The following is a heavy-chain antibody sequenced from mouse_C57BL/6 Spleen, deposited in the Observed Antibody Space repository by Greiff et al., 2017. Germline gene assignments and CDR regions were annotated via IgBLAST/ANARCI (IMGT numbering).Heavy chain of an antibody. J-gene: IGHJ2*01. Sequence: QVQLQQSGAELVRPGASVKLSCKASGYTFTDYYINWVKQRPGQGLEWIARIYPASGNTYYNEKFKGKSTLTAEKSSSTAYMQLISLTSEDAAVYFCEREDGYRDYWGQGTTLTVSS. CDR3: EREDGYRDY. D-gene: IGHD2-3*01. CDR1: GYTFTDYY. CDR2: IYPASGNT. V-gene: IGHV1-76*01.